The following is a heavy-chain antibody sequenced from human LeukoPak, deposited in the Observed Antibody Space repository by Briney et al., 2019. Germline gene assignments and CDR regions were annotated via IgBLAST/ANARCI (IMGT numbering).Heavy chain of an antibody. CDR1: GFTFDDYA. D-gene: IGHD3-16*01. J-gene: IGHJ4*02. V-gene: IGHV3-74*01. CDR3: VCLGLGGLSLD. CDR2: VSGDGSGT. Sequence: GGSLRLSCAASGFTFDDYAMHWVRQAPGKGLVWVSNVSGDGSGTDYADSVKGRFTISRDNAKNTLYLQMNSLRVEDTAVYYCVCLGLGGLSLDWGQGTLVTVSS.